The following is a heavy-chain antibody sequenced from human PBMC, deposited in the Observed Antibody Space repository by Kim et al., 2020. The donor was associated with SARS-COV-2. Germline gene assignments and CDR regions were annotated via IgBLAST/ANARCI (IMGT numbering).Heavy chain of an antibody. J-gene: IGHJ6*02. V-gene: IGHV3-48*02. CDR1: GFTFSSYS. CDR2: ISSSSSTI. Sequence: GGSLRLSCAASGFTFSSYSMNWVRQAPGKGLEWVSYISSSSSTIYYADSVKGRFTISRDNAKNSLYLQMNSLRDEDTAVYYCAREYDILPSYGMDVWGQGTTVTVSS. D-gene: IGHD3-9*01. CDR3: AREYDILPSYGMDV.